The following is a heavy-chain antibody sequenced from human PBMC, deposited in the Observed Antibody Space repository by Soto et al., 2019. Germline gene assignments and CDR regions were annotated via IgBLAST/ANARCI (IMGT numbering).Heavy chain of an antibody. J-gene: IGHJ4*02. Sequence: QVQLVQSGAEVRKPGSSVKVSCKASGVTNNTFAVSWVRQAPGQGLEWMGGIIPVLGPAFYAQKFQGRVTITADKSTSTAYLELTSLRSEDTAVYYCVRAAKRYFDYWGQGTLVPVSS. D-gene: IGHD6-25*01. CDR1: GVTNNTFA. CDR2: IIPVLGPA. V-gene: IGHV1-69*06. CDR3: VRAAKRYFDY.